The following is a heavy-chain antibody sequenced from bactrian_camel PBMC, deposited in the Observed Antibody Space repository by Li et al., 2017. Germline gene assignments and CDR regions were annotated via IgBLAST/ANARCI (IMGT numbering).Heavy chain of an antibody. V-gene: IGHV3S1*01. CDR1: GYNYNRNC. CDR3: AASSALPLNKGALDQRKYND. CDR2: IATGSGNT. D-gene: IGHD1*01. J-gene: IGHJ4*01. Sequence: HVQLVESGGGSVQAGGSLRLSCAASGYNYNRNCMAWFRQAPGKEREGVARIATGSGNTYYADSVKGRFTISQDNAKNTVYLQMNSLKPEDTAMYYCAASSALPLNKGALDQRKYNDWGQGTQVTVS.